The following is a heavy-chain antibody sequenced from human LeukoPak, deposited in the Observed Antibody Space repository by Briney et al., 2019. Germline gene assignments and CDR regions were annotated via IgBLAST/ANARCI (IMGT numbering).Heavy chain of an antibody. CDR2: IYSGGST. CDR3: ARVGYCTNGVCYRVEYYFDY. D-gene: IGHD2-8*01. V-gene: IGHV3-66*02. CDR1: GFTVSSNY. Sequence: PGGSLRLSCAASGFTVSSNYMSWVRQAPGKGLEWVSVIYSGGSTYYADSVKGRFTISRGNSKNTLYLQMNSLRAEDTAVYYCARVGYCTNGVCYRVEYYFDYWGQGTLVTVSS. J-gene: IGHJ4*02.